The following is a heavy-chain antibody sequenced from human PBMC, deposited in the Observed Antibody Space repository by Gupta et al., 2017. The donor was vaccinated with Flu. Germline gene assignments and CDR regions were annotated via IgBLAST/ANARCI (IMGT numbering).Heavy chain of an antibody. D-gene: IGHD2-2*01. Sequence: SGGSISSYYWTWIRQPPGKGLEWIGYIYYSGSTNHNPSLKSRVTMSVDTSKNQFSLKLISVTAADTAVYYCAKYGHYYMDVWGKGTTVTVSS. J-gene: IGHJ6*03. CDR2: IYYSGST. CDR3: AKYGHYYMDV. CDR1: GGSISSYY. V-gene: IGHV4-59*08.